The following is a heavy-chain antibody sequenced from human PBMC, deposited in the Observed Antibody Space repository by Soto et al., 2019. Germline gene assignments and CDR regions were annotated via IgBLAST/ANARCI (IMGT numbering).Heavy chain of an antibody. Sequence: QVPLVESGGGVVQPGRSLRLSCAASGFTFSSYGMHWVRQAPGKGLEWVAVIWYDGSNKYYADSVKGRFTISRDNSKNTLYLQMNSLRAEDTAVYYCARDPLYDFWSGYYWGDYYYMDVWGKGTTVTVSS. CDR3: ARDPLYDFWSGYYWGDYYYMDV. V-gene: IGHV3-33*01. CDR1: GFTFSSYG. CDR2: IWYDGSNK. D-gene: IGHD3-3*01. J-gene: IGHJ6*03.